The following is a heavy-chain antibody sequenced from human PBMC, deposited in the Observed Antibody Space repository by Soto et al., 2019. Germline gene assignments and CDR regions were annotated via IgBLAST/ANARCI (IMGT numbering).Heavy chain of an antibody. J-gene: IGHJ6*02. D-gene: IGHD3-10*01. CDR1: GDTFSSYS. CDR2: IVPVFGTT. CDR3: AANSLGGGSQADV. Sequence: ASVKVSCKVSGDTFSSYSISWVRQAPGQGLEWMGGIVPVFGTTVYAPRLQGRVTITADGPTSTSYMEMSGLTFEDTAVYYCAANSLGGGSQADVRGQGTTVPIS. V-gene: IGHV1-69*13.